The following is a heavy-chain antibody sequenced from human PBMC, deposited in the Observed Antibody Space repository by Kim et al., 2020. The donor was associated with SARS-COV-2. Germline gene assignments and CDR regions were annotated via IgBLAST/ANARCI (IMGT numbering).Heavy chain of an antibody. CDR2: IRSKAYGGKS. CDR3: TRDVRPQYCSSTSCLWFDP. D-gene: IGHD2-2*01. V-gene: IGHV3-49*04. Sequence: GGSLRLSCTASGFTFGDYAMSWVRQAPGKGLEWVGFIRSKAYGGKSEYSASGKGRFTISRDDSKSIAYLQMNSLKTEDTAVYYCTRDVRPQYCSSTSCLWFDPWGQGDPVTASP. J-gene: IGHJ5*02. CDR1: GFTFGDYA.